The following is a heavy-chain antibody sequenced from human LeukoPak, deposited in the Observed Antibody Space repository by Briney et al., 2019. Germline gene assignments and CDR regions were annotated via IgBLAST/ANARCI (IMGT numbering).Heavy chain of an antibody. CDR2: ISPYNGNT. J-gene: IGHJ4*02. CDR1: GYTFNTYG. CDR3: ARELSDITMVRGVIPFDY. V-gene: IGHV1-18*01. D-gene: IGHD3-10*01. Sequence: ASVKVSCKPTGYTFNTYGITWVRQAPGQGLEWMGWISPYNGNTNYAQNFQGRVTLTTDTSTSTAYMELRSLRSDDTAVYYCARELSDITMVRGVIPFDYWGQGTLVTVSS.